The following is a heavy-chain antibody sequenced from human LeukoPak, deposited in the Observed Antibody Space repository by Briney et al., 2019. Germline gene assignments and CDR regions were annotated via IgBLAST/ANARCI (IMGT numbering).Heavy chain of an antibody. CDR3: ARDWDSRNDYFDP. CDR1: GYTFTSYG. D-gene: IGHD1-1*01. Sequence: ASVKVSCKASGYTFTSYGISWVRQAPGQGLEWMGWTSAHNDDTNYAETLQGRLTMTTDVSTSTAYMELTSLRSDDTAVYYCARDWDSRNDYFDPWGQGTLVIVSS. J-gene: IGHJ4*02. V-gene: IGHV1-18*01. CDR2: TSAHNDDT.